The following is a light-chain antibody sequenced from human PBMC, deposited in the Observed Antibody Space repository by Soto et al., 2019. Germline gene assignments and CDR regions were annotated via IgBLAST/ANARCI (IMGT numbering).Light chain of an antibody. V-gene: IGKV1-39*01. J-gene: IGKJ2*01. CDR1: ESISNY. CDR2: SSS. Sequence: EIELTQSPASLSASVGDRVSLTCRASESISNYLNWYQQKPGKAPKLLIYSSSTLRGAVPSRFSGRGSGTDFTLTIRGLQAVAFAFYWCQKNCKNPRTFGQGTNVEIK. CDR3: QKNCKNPRT.